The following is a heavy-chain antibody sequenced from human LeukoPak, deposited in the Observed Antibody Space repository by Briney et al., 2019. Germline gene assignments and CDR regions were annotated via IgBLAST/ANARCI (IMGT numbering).Heavy chain of an antibody. J-gene: IGHJ6*02. CDR1: GGSFSGYY. CDR2: INHSGST. D-gene: IGHD3-10*01. V-gene: IGHV4-34*01. Sequence: SETLSLTCAVYGGSFSGYYWSWIRQPPGKGLEWIGEINHSGSTNYNPSLKSRVTISVDTSKNQFSLKLSSVTAADMAVYYCARNYYGSGSTYYGMDVWGQGTTVTVSS. CDR3: ARNYYGSGSTYYGMDV.